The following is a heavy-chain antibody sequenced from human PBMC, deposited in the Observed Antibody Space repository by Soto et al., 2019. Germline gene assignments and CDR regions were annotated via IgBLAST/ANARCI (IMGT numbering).Heavy chain of an antibody. CDR2: IYWYDDK. Sequence: QITLKESGPTLVKPTQTLTLTCTFSGFSLSNSGMGVGWIRQPPGKALDWLALIYWYDDKRYSPSLKNRLTITQDTARNQVVLTLTNIDPVDTATYSCAHRSGVIKEFQLWGKGTLVTVSS. J-gene: IGHJ1*01. CDR3: AHRSGVIKEFQL. D-gene: IGHD1-26*01. V-gene: IGHV2-5*01. CDR1: GFSLSNSGMG.